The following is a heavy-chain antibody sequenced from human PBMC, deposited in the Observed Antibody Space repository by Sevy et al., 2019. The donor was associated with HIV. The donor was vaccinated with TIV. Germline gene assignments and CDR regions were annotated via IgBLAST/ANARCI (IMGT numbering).Heavy chain of an antibody. J-gene: IGHJ4*02. CDR2: IYYSGST. Sequence: SETLSLTCTVSGGSISNSYWSWTRQPPGKGLEWIGYIYYSGSTNYNPALKSRVTMSIDTSKNQFSLNLSSVTAADTAVYYCARGGGYYISGSLWGQGTLVTVSS. CDR3: ARGGGYYISGSL. CDR1: GGSISNSY. V-gene: IGHV4-59*01. D-gene: IGHD3-10*01.